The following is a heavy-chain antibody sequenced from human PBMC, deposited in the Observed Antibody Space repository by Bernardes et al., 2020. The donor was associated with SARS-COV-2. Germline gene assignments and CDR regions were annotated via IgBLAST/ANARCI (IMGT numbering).Heavy chain of an antibody. CDR2: IIISGLNT. CDR3: AKMGLATGSTIGEQWLRFEY. J-gene: IGHJ4*02. CDR1: GPTLISTT. Sequence: SLRPSCTASGPTLISTTMSWVRQAPGRGLEWVSFIIISGLNTYPADSVKGRVTISTDISTNTLYLQMSGLRPEDTAVYYCAKMGLATGSTIGEQWLRFEYWRQGAPMTDSS. D-gene: IGHD6-13*01. V-gene: IGHV3-23*01.